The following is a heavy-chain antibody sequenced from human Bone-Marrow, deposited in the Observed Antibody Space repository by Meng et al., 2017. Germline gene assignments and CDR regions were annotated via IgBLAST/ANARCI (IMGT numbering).Heavy chain of an antibody. V-gene: IGHV3-11*01. CDR1: GFTFSDYY. CDR3: ARGSTPVTTGMDV. Sequence: GESLKISCAASGFTFSDYYMSWIRQAPGKGLEWVSYMSRSGTLIYYADSVKGRFTISRDNAKNSLYLQMNSLRAEDTAVYYCARGSTPVTTGMDVWGQGTTVTVSS. D-gene: IGHD4-17*01. CDR2: MSRSGTLI. J-gene: IGHJ6*02.